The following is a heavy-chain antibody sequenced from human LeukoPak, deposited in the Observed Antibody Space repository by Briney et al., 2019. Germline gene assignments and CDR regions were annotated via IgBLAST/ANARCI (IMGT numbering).Heavy chain of an antibody. CDR1: GYTFTRYG. D-gene: IGHD2-2*02. J-gene: IGHJ6*03. CDR2: ISAYNGHT. V-gene: IGHV1-18*01. CDR3: VRDGHRLYDYYYYMDV. Sequence: ASVKVSCKASGYTFTRYGISWVRQAPGQRLEWMGWISAYNGHTNYTRKLQGRVTMTTDTSTSTAYMELRSLRSDDTAVYFCVRDGHRLYDYYYYMDVWGKGTTVTVSS.